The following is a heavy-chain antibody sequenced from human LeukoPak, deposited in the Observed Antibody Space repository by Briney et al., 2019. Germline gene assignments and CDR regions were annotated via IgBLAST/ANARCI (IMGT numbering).Heavy chain of an antibody. CDR3: ARRVATIIYAASNRPFDY. Sequence: SETLSLTCAVYGVSFSGYYGSGIRQPPGKGLEGIGEINQSGGTNYNPSLKSRVTISVDTSKNQFSLQLSSVTAADTAVYYCARRVATIIYAASNRPFDYWGQGTLVTVSS. J-gene: IGHJ4*02. V-gene: IGHV4-34*01. CDR2: INQSGGT. D-gene: IGHD5-12*01. CDR1: GVSFSGYY.